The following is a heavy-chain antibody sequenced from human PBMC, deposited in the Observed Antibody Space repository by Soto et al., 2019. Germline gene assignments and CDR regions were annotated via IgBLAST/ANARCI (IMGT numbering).Heavy chain of an antibody. CDR2: IYYSGST. Sequence: SETLSLTCTVSGGSISSYYWGWIRQPPGKGLEWIGYIYYSGSTNYNPSLKSRVTISVDTSKNQFSLKLSSVTAADTAVYYCARVVSSSWYPYYYYGMDVWGQGTTVTVSS. CDR1: GGSISSYY. CDR3: ARVVSSSWYPYYYYGMDV. V-gene: IGHV4-59*01. J-gene: IGHJ6*02. D-gene: IGHD6-13*01.